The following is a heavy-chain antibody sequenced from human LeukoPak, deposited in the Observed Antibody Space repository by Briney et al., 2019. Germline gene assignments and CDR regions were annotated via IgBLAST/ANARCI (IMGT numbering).Heavy chain of an antibody. CDR2: ISYDGSNI. CDR1: GFTFTNYG. Sequence: GGSLRLSCAASGFTFTNYGMHWVRQAPGKGLEWVAVISYDGSNIYYADSVKGRFTISRDNSKNTLYLHMNSLRPEDTAVYYCARITFAVTALHDAFDIWGQGTMVTVSS. J-gene: IGHJ3*02. V-gene: IGHV3-30*03. CDR3: ARITFAVTALHDAFDI. D-gene: IGHD2-21*02.